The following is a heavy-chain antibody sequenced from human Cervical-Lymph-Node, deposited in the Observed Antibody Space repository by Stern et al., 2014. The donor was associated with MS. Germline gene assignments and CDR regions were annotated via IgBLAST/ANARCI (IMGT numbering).Heavy chain of an antibody. J-gene: IGHJ4*02. CDR2: IHPSGSA. D-gene: IGHD5-18*01. CDR3: ASGYRIFDY. Sequence: QVQLVQSGPGLVRPSQTLSLTCTVSGGSISSGSDYWSWIRQPVGKGLEWIGRIHPSGSAFYTPSLKSRVTISTDTSMTQFSLELNSATAADTAIYYCASGYRIFDYWGQGILVTVSS. CDR1: GGSISSGSDY. V-gene: IGHV4-61*02.